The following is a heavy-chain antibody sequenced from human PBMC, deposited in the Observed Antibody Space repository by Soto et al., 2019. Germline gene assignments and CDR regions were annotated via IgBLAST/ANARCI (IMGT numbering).Heavy chain of an antibody. V-gene: IGHV1-69*02. D-gene: IGHD2-21*01. J-gene: IGHJ4*02. CDR1: GGTFSTYT. Sequence: QVQLVQSGAEVKKPGSSVKVSCKTSGGTFSTYTLSWVRQAAGQGLEWMGRIIPVLDKANYAQKFQGRVTITADIPTSSAYMELSSLSSADTAFYYCARGATAGDSAVHYVGLGTLVSVSS. CDR2: IIPVLDKA. CDR3: ARGATAGDSAVHY.